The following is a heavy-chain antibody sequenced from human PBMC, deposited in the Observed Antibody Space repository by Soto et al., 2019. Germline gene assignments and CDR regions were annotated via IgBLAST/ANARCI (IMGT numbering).Heavy chain of an antibody. CDR1: GFTLGGAR. D-gene: IGHD2-8*01. CDR3: ARDLMGYAMDV. V-gene: IGHV3-48*03. J-gene: IGHJ6*02. CDR2: IGGSGTPI. Sequence: EGSLRLSCGASGFTLGGARMNWVRQAPGKGLEWVSYIGGSGTPIYYADSVKGRFTISKDNAQNSLYLQMNRLRAEDTAVYYCARDLMGYAMDVWGQGTTVTVS.